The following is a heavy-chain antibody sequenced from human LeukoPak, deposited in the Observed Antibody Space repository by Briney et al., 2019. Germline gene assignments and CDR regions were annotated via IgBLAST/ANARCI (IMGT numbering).Heavy chain of an antibody. CDR2: INHSGST. V-gene: IGHV4-34*01. CDR1: GGSFSGYY. Sequence: PSETLSLTCAVYGGSFSGYYWSWIRQPPGKGLEWIGEINHSGSTNYNPSLKSRVTISVDTSKNQFSLKLSSVTSAGTAVYYCARAPPRYYYGSGSRTGRDYRGQGTLVTVSS. CDR3: ARAPPRYYYGSGSRTGRDY. D-gene: IGHD3-10*01. J-gene: IGHJ4*02.